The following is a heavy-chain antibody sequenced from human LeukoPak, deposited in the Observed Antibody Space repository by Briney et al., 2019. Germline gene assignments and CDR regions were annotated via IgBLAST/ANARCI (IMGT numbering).Heavy chain of an antibody. Sequence: SETLSLTCTVSGGSISSGSYYWSWIRQPAGKGLEWIGRIYTSGSTNYNPSLKSRVTISVDTSKNQFSLKLSSVTAADTAVYYCARTPYYYDSSGYLPFDYWGQGTLVTVSS. D-gene: IGHD3-22*01. J-gene: IGHJ4*02. CDR2: IYTSGST. CDR3: ARTPYYYDSSGYLPFDY. V-gene: IGHV4-61*02. CDR1: GGSISSGSYY.